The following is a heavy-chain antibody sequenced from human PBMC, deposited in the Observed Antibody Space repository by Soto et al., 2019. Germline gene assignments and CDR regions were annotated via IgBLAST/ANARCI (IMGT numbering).Heavy chain of an antibody. V-gene: IGHV3-23*01. CDR2: ISGSGGST. CDR1: GFTFSSYA. D-gene: IGHD2-2*01. CDR3: ARVDVVPAAMRYYYYMDV. Sequence: HPGGSLRLSCAASGFTFSSYAMSWVRQAPGKGLEWVSAISGSGGSTYYADSVKGRFTISRDNSKNTLYLQMNSLRAEDTAVYYCARVDVVPAAMRYYYYMDVWGKGTTVTVSS. J-gene: IGHJ6*03.